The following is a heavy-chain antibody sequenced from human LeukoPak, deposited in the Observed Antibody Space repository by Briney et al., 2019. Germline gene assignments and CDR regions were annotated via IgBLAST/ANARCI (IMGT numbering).Heavy chain of an antibody. CDR3: ARGLRLWFGFTTPAAFDI. CDR1: GGSISSSSYY. V-gene: IGHV4-39*07. J-gene: IGHJ3*02. Sequence: SETLSLTCTVSGGSISSSSYYWGWIRQPPGKGLEWIGSIYYSGSTNYNPSLKSRVTISVDTSKNQFSLKLSSVTAADTAVYYCARGLRLWFGFTTPAAFDIWGQGTMVTVSS. CDR2: IYYSGST. D-gene: IGHD3-10*01.